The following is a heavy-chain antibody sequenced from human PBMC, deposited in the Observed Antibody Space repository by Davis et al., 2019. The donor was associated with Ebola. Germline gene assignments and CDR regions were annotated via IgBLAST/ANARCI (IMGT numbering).Heavy chain of an antibody. Sequence: PGGSLRLSCAASGFTFSSYSMNWVRQAPGKGLEWVSSISSSSSYIYYADSVKGRFTISRDNAKNSLYLQMNSLRAEDTALYYCAKDTRPGITIFGVVLGYWGQGTLVTVSS. CDR2: ISSSSSYI. CDR1: GFTFSSYS. CDR3: AKDTRPGITIFGVVLGY. V-gene: IGHV3-21*04. D-gene: IGHD3-3*01. J-gene: IGHJ4*02.